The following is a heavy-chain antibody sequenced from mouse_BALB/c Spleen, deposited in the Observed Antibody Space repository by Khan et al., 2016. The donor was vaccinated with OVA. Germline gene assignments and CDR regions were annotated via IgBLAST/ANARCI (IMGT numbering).Heavy chain of an antibody. Sequence: QVQLKESGPGLVAPSQSLSITCTVSGFSLTSYGVHWVRQPPGKGLEWLGVIWAGGSTNYNSALMSRLSIRKDNSKSQVFLKMNSLQTDDTAMYSFDDLDYVGSNFYAMDYWGQGTSVTVSA. V-gene: IGHV2-9*02. CDR2: IWAGGST. CDR1: GFSLTSYG. J-gene: IGHJ4*01. D-gene: IGHD1-1*01. CDR3: DDLDYVGSNFYAMDY.